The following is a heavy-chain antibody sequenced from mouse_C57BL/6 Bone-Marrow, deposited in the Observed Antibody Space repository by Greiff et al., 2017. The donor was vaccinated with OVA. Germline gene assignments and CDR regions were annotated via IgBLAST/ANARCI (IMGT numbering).Heavy chain of an antibody. CDR2: ITPNNGGT. Sequence: EVQLQQSGPELVKPGASVKIPCKASGYTFTDYNMDWVKQSHGKGLEWIGDITPNNGGTIYNQKFKGKATLTVDKSSSTAYMELRSLTSEDTAVYYCARNYSNLMDYWGQGTSVTVSS. CDR3: ARNYSNLMDY. J-gene: IGHJ4*01. V-gene: IGHV1-18*01. D-gene: IGHD2-5*01. CDR1: GYTFTDYN.